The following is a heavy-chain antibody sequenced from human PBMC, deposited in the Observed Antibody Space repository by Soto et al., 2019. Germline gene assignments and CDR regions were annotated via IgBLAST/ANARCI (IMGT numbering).Heavy chain of an antibody. V-gene: IGHV4-34*01. J-gene: IGHJ6*02. Sequence: SEILSLTFAVHGGALSGYXWRWILQPPLNVLEWIGEINHSGSTNYNPSLKSRVAISVDTSKNQFSLKLSSVTAADTAVYYCATKRRGGSSWTYYYHGMDVWAQGTTVTASS. CDR1: GGALSGYX. CDR2: INHSGST. D-gene: IGHD6-13*01. CDR3: ATKRRGGSSWTYYYHGMDV.